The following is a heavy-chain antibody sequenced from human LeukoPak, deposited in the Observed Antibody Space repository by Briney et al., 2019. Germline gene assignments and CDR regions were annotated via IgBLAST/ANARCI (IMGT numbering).Heavy chain of an antibody. CDR3: AKDRARVGTMVDAFDM. D-gene: IGHD1-1*01. CDR2: INPNSGGT. V-gene: IGHV1-2*02. Sequence: ASVKVSCKASGYTFTGHYMHWVRQAPGQGLEWMGWINPNSGGTNYAQKFQGRDTMTRDTSISTACMELSRLRSDDTAVYYCAKDRARVGTMVDAFDMWGQGTMVTVSS. CDR1: GYTFTGHY. J-gene: IGHJ3*02.